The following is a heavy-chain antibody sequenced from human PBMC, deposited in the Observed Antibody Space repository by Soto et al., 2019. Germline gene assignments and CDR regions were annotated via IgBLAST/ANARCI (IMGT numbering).Heavy chain of an antibody. CDR2: IRSNTYGGTT. J-gene: IGHJ4*02. V-gene: IGHV3-49*03. CDR3: ARRKYLDY. Sequence: PGGSLRLSCTTSGFTFGDYAMIWFRQAPGKDLEWIGYIRSNTYGGTTEYAASVKGRFTISRDDSKRVAHLQMNSLESEDTAMYYCARRKYLDYWGQGTLVTVSS. CDR1: GFTFGDYA.